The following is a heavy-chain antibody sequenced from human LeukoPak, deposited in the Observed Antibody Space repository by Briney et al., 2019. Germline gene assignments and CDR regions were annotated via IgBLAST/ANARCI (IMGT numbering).Heavy chain of an antibody. CDR1: GFTFSNYA. D-gene: IGHD1-26*01. J-gene: IGHJ6*03. CDR3: ARIDQGAVMDV. CDR2: ISGSGDST. V-gene: IGHV3-23*01. Sequence: GGSLRLSCAASGFTFSNYAMRWVRQAPGKGLEWVSGISGSGDSTYYADSVKGRFTISRDNAKNSLYLQMNSLRAEDTAVHYCARIDQGAVMDVWGKRTTVSIS.